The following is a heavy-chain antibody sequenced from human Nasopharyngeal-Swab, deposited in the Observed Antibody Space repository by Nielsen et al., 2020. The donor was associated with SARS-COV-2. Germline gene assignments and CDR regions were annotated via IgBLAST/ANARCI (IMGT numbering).Heavy chain of an antibody. CDR1: GGSFSGYY. Sequence: SETLSLTCAVYGGSFSGYYWSWTRHPPGKGLEWIGEINHSGSTNYNPSLKSRVTISVDTSKNQFSLKLSSVTAADTAVYYCARWGNSSSWYYFDYWGQGTLVTVSS. CDR2: INHSGST. D-gene: IGHD6-13*01. J-gene: IGHJ4*02. V-gene: IGHV4-34*01. CDR3: ARWGNSSSWYYFDY.